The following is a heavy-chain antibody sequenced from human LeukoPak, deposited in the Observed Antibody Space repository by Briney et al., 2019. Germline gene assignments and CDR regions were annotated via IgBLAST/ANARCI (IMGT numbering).Heavy chain of an antibody. Sequence: SETLSLTCTVSGGSISSSSYYWGWIRQPPGKGLEWIGSIYYSGSTYYNPSLKSRVTISVDTSKNQFSLKLSSVTAADTAVYYCASTSSSWYSVYFQHWGQGTLVTVSS. V-gene: IGHV4-39*07. CDR2: IYYSGST. D-gene: IGHD6-13*01. CDR3: ASTSSSWYSVYFQH. CDR1: GGSISSSSYY. J-gene: IGHJ1*01.